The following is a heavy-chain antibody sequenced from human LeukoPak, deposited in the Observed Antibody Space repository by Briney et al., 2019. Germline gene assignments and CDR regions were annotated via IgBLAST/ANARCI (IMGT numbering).Heavy chain of an antibody. CDR1: GFTVSSNY. D-gene: IGHD4-17*01. J-gene: IGHJ4*02. V-gene: IGHV3-53*01. CDR2: IYSGGST. Sequence: PGGSLRLSCAASGFTVSSNYMSWVRQAPGKGLEWVSVIYSGGSTYYADSMKGRFTISRDNSKNTLYLQMNSLRAEDTAVYYCARGLYGDYVLDYWGQGTLVTVSS. CDR3: ARGLYGDYVLDY.